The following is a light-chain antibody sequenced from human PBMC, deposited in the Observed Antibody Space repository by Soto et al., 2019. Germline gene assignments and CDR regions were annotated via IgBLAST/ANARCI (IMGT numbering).Light chain of an antibody. CDR1: QSVSSSY. J-gene: IGKJ1*01. Sequence: EIVLTQSPGTLSLSPGERATLSCRASQSVSSSYLAWYQQKPGQAPRLLIYGASTRATGIPARFSGSGSGTEFTLTISSLQSEDCAVYYCQQYNNWPWTFGQGTKVDI. CDR2: GAS. CDR3: QQYNNWPWT. V-gene: IGKV3-15*01.